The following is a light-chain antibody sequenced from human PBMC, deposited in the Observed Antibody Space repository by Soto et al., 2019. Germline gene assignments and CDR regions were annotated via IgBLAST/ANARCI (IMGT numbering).Light chain of an antibody. J-gene: IGLJ1*01. Sequence: QSALTQPASVSGSPGQSITISCTGTSSDVGGYNYVSWYQQHPGKAPKLMIYDVSNRPSGVSNRFSGSKSGNTASLTISGLQAEDEDYYCSSYTSSSTLYVFGTGTKVTVL. CDR1: SSDVGGYNY. CDR2: DVS. V-gene: IGLV2-14*01. CDR3: SSYTSSSTLYV.